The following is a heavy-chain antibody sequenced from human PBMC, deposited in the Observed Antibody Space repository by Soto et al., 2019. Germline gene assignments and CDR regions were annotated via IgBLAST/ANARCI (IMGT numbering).Heavy chain of an antibody. CDR3: AKVRFALKYYYGLDV. CDR2: LTDDGKEK. J-gene: IGHJ6*02. Sequence: QVHLVESGGGVVQPGMSLRLSCVASGFTFSKYGMHWVRQAPGKGLEWVEILTDDGKEKYYADSVKGRFIISRDNSNNTLFLQMNTLSAEDTSVYYCAKVRFALKYYYGLDVWGQGTTVSVSS. D-gene: IGHD3-16*01. CDR1: GFTFSKYG. V-gene: IGHV3-30*18.